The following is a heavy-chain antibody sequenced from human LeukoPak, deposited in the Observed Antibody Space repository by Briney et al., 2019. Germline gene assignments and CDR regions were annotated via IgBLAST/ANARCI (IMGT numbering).Heavy chain of an antibody. CDR2: ISTSSYTI. J-gene: IGHJ4*02. V-gene: IGHV3-48*01. D-gene: IGHD4-17*01. CDR1: GFNFSSYN. Sequence: GGSLRLSCAASGFNFSSYNMNWVRQAPGKGLEWISYISTSSYTIYYADSVKGRFTISRDNAKKSLYLQMNGLRAEDTAVYYCSKKGQNGDYGKPDWGQGTLVTVSS. CDR3: SKKGQNGDYGKPD.